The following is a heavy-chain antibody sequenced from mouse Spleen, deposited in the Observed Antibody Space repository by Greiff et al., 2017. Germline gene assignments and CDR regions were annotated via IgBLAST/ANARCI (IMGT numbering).Heavy chain of an antibody. J-gene: IGHJ3*01. D-gene: IGHD2-3*01. CDR2: INPSTGGT. CDR1: GYSFTGYY. CDR3: AREEDGYYF. V-gene: IGHV1-42*01. Sequence: VQLQQSGPELVKPGASVQISCKASGYSFTGYYMNWVKQSPEKSLEWIGEINPSTGGTTYNQKFKAKATLTVDKSSSTAYMQLKSLTSEDSAVYYCAREEDGYYFWGQGTLGTVSA.